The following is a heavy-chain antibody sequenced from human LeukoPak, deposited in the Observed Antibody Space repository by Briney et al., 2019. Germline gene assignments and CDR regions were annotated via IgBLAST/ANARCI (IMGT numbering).Heavy chain of an antibody. CDR2: GYYRGST. J-gene: IGHJ5*02. Sequence: SETLSLTCTVSGDSIKTNYWSWLRQPPGKGLEWVGYGYYRGSTNYNPSRKSRLTISLDTSKNQFSLKLNSVTTADTAVYYCARECDPGSGYNYGNWLDPWGQGTLVTVSS. CDR1: GDSIKTNY. V-gene: IGHV4-59*01. CDR3: ARECDPGSGYNYGNWLDP. D-gene: IGHD5-12*01.